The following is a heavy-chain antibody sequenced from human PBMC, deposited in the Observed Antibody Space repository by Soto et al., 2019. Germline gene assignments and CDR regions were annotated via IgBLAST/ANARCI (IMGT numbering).Heavy chain of an antibody. J-gene: IGHJ4*02. V-gene: IGHV3-33*01. Sequence: GGSLRLSCAASGFTFSSYGMHWVRQAPGKGLEWVAVIWYDGSNKYYADSVKGRFTISRDNSKNTLYLQMNSLRAEDTAVYYCARLYFASGGCDYGGQGTLVTVPS. CDR2: IWYDGSNK. CDR1: GFTFSSYG. CDR3: ARLYFASGGCDY. D-gene: IGHD3-9*01.